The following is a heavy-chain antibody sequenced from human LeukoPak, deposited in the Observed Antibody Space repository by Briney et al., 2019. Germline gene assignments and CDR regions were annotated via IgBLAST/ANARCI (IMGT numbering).Heavy chain of an antibody. Sequence: SETLSLTCTVSGGSISSGGYYWSWIRQPPGKGLEWIGYIYHSGSTYYNPSLKSRVTISVDRSKNQFSLKLSSVTAADTAVYYCATDSPPRGLQLERRPPFDYWGQGTLVTVSS. J-gene: IGHJ4*02. CDR2: IYHSGST. CDR3: ATDSPPRGLQLERRPPFDY. CDR1: GGSISSGGYY. D-gene: IGHD1-1*01. V-gene: IGHV4-30-2*01.